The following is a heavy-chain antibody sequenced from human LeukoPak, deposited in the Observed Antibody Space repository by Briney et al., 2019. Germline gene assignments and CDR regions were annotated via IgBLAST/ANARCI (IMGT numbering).Heavy chain of an antibody. CDR3: ARVGPFGYSSSPPRNWFDP. CDR1: GGSIGSYY. V-gene: IGHV4-59*12. CDR2: ICDSGST. D-gene: IGHD6-13*01. J-gene: IGHJ5*02. Sequence: PSETLSLTCTVSGGSIGSYYWSWIRQPPGEGLEWLGYICDSGSTNYNPSLKSRVTISVDTSKNQFSLKLSSVTAADTAVYYCARVGPFGYSSSPPRNWFDPWGQGTLVTVSS.